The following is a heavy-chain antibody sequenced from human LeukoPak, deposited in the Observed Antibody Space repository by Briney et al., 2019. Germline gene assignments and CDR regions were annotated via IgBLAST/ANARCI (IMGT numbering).Heavy chain of an antibody. D-gene: IGHD5-18*01. V-gene: IGHV3-33*01. Sequence: GGSLRLSCAASGFTFSSYGMHWVRQAPGKGLEWVAVIWYDGSNKYYADSVKGRFTISRDNSKNTLDLQMNSLRAEDTAVYYCASRRGYSYGYDYWGQGTLVTVSS. CDR1: GFTFSSYG. J-gene: IGHJ4*02. CDR3: ASRRGYSYGYDY. CDR2: IWYDGSNK.